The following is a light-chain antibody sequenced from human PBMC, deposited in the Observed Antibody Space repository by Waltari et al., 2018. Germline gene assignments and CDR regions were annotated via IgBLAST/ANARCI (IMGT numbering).Light chain of an antibody. V-gene: IGKV1-39*01. J-gene: IGKJ2*01. CDR2: DTS. CDR3: QQSYTLPYT. Sequence: DIQMTQSPSPLSASVGDRVTITCRASQTIYNSLNWYQHKPGKAPKLLISDTSTLQSGVHSSFSGRGSGTEFTLTISRLQPEDVGTYYCQQSYTLPYTFGQGTKLDI. CDR1: QTIYNS.